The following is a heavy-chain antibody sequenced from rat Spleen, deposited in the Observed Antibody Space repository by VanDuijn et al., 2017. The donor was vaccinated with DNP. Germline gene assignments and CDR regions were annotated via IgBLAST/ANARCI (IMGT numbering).Heavy chain of an antibody. CDR3: ARPDA. J-gene: IGHJ4*01. CDR1: GFTFSNYD. Sequence: EVQLVESGGGLVQPGRSLKLSCAASGFTFSNYDMAWVRQAPTKGLEWVASINPSGDSSYYRDSVKGRFTVSRDNAKTTLYLQMDSLRSEDTATYYCARPDAWGQGTSVTVSS. CDR2: INPSGDSS. V-gene: IGHV5-25*01.